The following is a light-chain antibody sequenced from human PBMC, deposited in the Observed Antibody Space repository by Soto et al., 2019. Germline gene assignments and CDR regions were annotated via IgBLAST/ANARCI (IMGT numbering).Light chain of an antibody. CDR3: SSYANTGSLV. J-gene: IGLJ2*01. V-gene: IGLV2-23*01. Sequence: QSALTQPASVSGSPGQSITISCTGTISDVGAYNLVSWYQQHPGKAPKLMIYEDNQRPSGLSNRFSGSKSGNTASLTISGLQAAGEADYYCSSYANTGSLVFGGGTKLTVL. CDR2: EDN. CDR1: ISDVGAYNL.